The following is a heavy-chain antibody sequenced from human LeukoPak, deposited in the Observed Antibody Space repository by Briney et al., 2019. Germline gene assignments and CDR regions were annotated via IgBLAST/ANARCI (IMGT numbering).Heavy chain of an antibody. D-gene: IGHD3-3*01. CDR2: INQDGSAK. V-gene: IGHV3-7*01. CDR3: TRTPYDFWSGPILE. J-gene: IGHJ4*02. Sequence: GGFLRLSCAASGFTFSSYGMSWVRQAPGKGLEWVASINQDGSAKYYVDSVKGRFTISRDNAKNSLYLQMNSLRAEDTAVYYCTRTPYDFWSGPILEWGQGTLVTVSS. CDR1: GFTFSSYG.